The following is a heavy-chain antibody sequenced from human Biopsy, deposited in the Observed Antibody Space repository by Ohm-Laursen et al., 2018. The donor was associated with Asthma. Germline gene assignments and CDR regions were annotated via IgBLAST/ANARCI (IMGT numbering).Heavy chain of an antibody. CDR2: ISVYNGNT. V-gene: IGHV1-18*01. Sequence: ASVKVSCKTSGYTFNSAGITWVRQAPGQGLEWMGWISVYNGNTKVAQKLQDRVTMITDTSTSTAYMKLRSLRSDDTTVYFCARAVDYSHYYGIDVWGQGTTVTVS. J-gene: IGHJ6*02. CDR3: ARAVDYSHYYGIDV. D-gene: IGHD3-10*01. CDR1: GYTFNSAG.